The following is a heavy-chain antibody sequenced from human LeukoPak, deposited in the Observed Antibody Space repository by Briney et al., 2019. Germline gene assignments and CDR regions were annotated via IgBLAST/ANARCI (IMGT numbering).Heavy chain of an antibody. D-gene: IGHD3-22*01. Sequence: GGSLRLSCAASGFTFSSYEMNWVRQAPGKGLEWVSYISSSGSTIYYAGSVKGRFTISRDNFKNTLYLQMNSLRAEDTAIYYCAKGTYFYESAMDYWGQGTLVTVSS. J-gene: IGHJ4*02. CDR3: AKGTYFYESAMDY. V-gene: IGHV3-48*03. CDR1: GFTFSSYE. CDR2: ISSSGSTI.